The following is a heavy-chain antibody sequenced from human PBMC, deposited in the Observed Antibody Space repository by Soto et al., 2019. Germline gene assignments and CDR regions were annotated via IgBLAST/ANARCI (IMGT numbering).Heavy chain of an antibody. V-gene: IGHV3-30-3*01. J-gene: IGHJ4*02. CDR3: ARVSHDYVGGSYYFDY. CDR2: ISYDGSNK. Sequence: GGSLRLSCAASGFTFSSYAMHWVRQAPGKGLEWVAVISYDGSNKYYADSVKGRFTISRDNSKNTLYLQMNSLRAEDTAVYYCARVSHDYVGGSYYFDYWGQGTLVTVSS. D-gene: IGHD3-16*01. CDR1: GFTFSSYA.